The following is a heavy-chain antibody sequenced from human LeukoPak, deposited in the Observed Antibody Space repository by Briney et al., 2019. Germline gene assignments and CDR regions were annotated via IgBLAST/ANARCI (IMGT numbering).Heavy chain of an antibody. Sequence: GGSLRLSCAASGFTFSSYGMHWVRRAPGKGLEWVAFIRYDGSNKYYADSVKGRFTISRDNSKNTLYLQMNSLRAEDTAVYYCARQGSWTYSGSYRYWGQGTLVTVSS. CDR1: GFTFSSYG. V-gene: IGHV3-30*02. D-gene: IGHD1-26*01. J-gene: IGHJ4*02. CDR2: IRYDGSNK. CDR3: ARQGSWTYSGSYRY.